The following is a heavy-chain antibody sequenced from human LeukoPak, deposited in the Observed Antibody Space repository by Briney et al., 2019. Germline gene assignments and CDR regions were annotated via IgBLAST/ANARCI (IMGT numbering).Heavy chain of an antibody. CDR2: IYYSGST. D-gene: IGHD6-19*01. Sequence: SETLSLTCTVSGGSISSSSYYWGWIRQPPGKGLEWIGSIYYSGSTYYNPSLKSRVTISVDTSKNQFSLKLSSVTAVDTAVYYCARQLAGIDPYYFDYWGQGTLVTVSS. V-gene: IGHV4-39*01. CDR3: ARQLAGIDPYYFDY. CDR1: GGSISSSSYY. J-gene: IGHJ4*02.